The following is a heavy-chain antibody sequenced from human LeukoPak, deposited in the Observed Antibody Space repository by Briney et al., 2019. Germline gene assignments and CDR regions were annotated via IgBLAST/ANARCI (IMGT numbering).Heavy chain of an antibody. D-gene: IGHD3-10*01. V-gene: IGHV4-31*03. CDR3: ARGVGRGYFDL. CDR1: GGSISSGGYY. Sequence: SETLSLTCTVSGGSISSGGYYWSWIRQHPGKGLEWIGYIYYSGSTYYNPSLKSRVTISVDTPKNQFSLKLSSVTAADTAVYYCARGVGRGYFDLWGRGTLVTVSS. J-gene: IGHJ2*01. CDR2: IYYSGST.